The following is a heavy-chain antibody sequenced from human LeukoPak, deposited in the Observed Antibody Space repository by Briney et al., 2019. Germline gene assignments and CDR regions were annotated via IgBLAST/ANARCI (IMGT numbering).Heavy chain of an antibody. D-gene: IGHD2-15*01. CDR3: ARGIVVVAQLGYYYYYMDV. J-gene: IGHJ6*03. Sequence: GASVKVSCTASGYTFTSYGLSWVRQAPGQGLEWMGWISTYNDNTHYAQKFQGRVTMTTDTSTNTAYMELRSLRSDDTAVYHCARGIVVVAQLGYYYYYMDVWGKGTTVTISS. V-gene: IGHV1-18*01. CDR2: ISTYNDNT. CDR1: GYTFTSYG.